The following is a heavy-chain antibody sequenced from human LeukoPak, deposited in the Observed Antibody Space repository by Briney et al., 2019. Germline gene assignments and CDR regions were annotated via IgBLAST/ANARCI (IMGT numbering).Heavy chain of an antibody. CDR1: GYTFTAYY. D-gene: IGHD3-10*01. Sequence: ASVKVSCKASGYTFTAYYMHWVRQAPGQGLEWMGWINPNSGGTNYAQKFQGRVTMTRGTSISTAYMELSRLRSDDTAVYYCGRFSVKLDRGRLDPWGQGTLVTVSS. J-gene: IGHJ5*02. CDR2: INPNSGGT. CDR3: GRFSVKLDRGRLDP. V-gene: IGHV1-2*02.